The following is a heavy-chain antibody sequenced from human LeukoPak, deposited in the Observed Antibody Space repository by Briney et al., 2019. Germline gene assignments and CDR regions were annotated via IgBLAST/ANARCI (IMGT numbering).Heavy chain of an antibody. Sequence: GGSLRLSCAASGFTFSHYSMHWVRQAPGKGLEWVAVISYDGSDKSYADSVKGRFTVSRDNSKNTLYLQMNSLRAEDTAVYSCVRDLANSYLFDYWGQGTLVSVSS. J-gene: IGHJ4*02. CDR1: GFTFSHYS. V-gene: IGHV3-30-3*01. CDR2: ISYDGSDK. D-gene: IGHD1/OR15-1a*01. CDR3: VRDLANSYLFDY.